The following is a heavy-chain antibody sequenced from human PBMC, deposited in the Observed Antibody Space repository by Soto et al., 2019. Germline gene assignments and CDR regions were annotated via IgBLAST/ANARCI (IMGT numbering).Heavy chain of an antibody. D-gene: IGHD3-10*01. CDR3: ERPGFGELLPNWFDP. CDR1: GFTFSDYY. CDR2: ISSSSSYT. J-gene: IGHJ5*02. Sequence: SGGSLRLSCAASGFTFSDYYMSWIRQAPGKGLEWVSYISSSSSYTNYADSVKGRFTISRDNAKNSLYLQTNSLRAEDTAVYYCERPGFGELLPNWFDPWGQGTLVTVYS. V-gene: IGHV3-11*06.